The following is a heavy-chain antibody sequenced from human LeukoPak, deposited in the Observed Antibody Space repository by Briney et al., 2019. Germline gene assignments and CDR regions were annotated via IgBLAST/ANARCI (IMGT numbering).Heavy chain of an antibody. CDR2: ISGNGGST. V-gene: IGHV3-23*01. Sequence: GGSLRLSCAASGFTFSIYATSWVCQAPGKGLEWISVISGNGGSTYYADSVKGRFTISRDNSKNTLYLQMNSLRAEDTAVYYCAKVQTTVTTWADYWGQGTLVTVSS. CDR3: AKVQTTVTTWADY. D-gene: IGHD4-17*01. J-gene: IGHJ4*02. CDR1: GFTFSIYA.